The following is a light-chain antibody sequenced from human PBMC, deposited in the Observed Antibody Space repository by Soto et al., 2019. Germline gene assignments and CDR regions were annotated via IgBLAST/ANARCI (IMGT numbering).Light chain of an antibody. CDR3: QQYGSSPYT. V-gene: IGKV3-20*01. CDR2: GAS. Sequence: ENVLTQSPGTLSLSPGERVTLSCRASQSVSSNYLAWYQQKPGQAPRLLIYGASVRATGIADRFSGSGSGTDFTLTISRLEPEDFAVYYCQQYGSSPYTFCQGTKLEIK. CDR1: QSVSSNY. J-gene: IGKJ2*01.